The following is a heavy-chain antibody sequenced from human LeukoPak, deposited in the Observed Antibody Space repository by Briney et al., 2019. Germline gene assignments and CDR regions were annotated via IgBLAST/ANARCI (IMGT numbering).Heavy chain of an antibody. V-gene: IGHV4-59*01. CDR3: ARAGPTVTYYYYYYMDV. J-gene: IGHJ6*03. CDR1: GGSISSYY. Sequence: PSETLSLTCTVSGGSISSYYWSWIRQPPGKGLEWIGYIYYSGSTNYNPSLKSRVTISVDTSKNQFSLKLSSVTAADTAVYYCARAGPTVTYYYYYYMDVWGKGTTVTVSS. D-gene: IGHD4-17*01. CDR2: IYYSGST.